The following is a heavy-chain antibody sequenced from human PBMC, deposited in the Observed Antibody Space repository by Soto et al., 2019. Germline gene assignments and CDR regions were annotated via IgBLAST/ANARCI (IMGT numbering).Heavy chain of an antibody. J-gene: IGHJ6*02. V-gene: IGHV1-69*13. CDR2: IIPVFGTA. Sequence: SVKVSCKASGGSLSNYGISWVRQAPGQGLEWMGGIIPVFGTANYAQKFQGRVTITADESTNIVYMDVTSLKASDTAMYYCARVDSTFHNYAADVWGQGTTVTVSS. D-gene: IGHD3-22*01. CDR3: ARVDSTFHNYAADV. CDR1: GGSLSNYG.